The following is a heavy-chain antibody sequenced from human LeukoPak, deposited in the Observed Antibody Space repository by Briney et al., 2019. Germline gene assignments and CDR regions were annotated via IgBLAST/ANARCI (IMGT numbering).Heavy chain of an antibody. CDR2: IQYDGSNK. D-gene: IGHD6-13*01. J-gene: IGHJ4*02. CDR1: GFTFSIYG. Sequence: GGSLRLSCTASGFTFSIYGMLWVRQAPGRGLEGVAYIQYDGSNKQYADSVKGRFTISRDNAKNTLYLQMSSLRAEYTAVYYWGRDGGSSWYFDYWGQGTLVTVP. V-gene: IGHV3-30*02. CDR3: GRDGGSSWYFDY.